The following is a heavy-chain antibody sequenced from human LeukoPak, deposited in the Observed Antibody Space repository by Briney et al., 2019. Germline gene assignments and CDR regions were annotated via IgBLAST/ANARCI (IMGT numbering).Heavy chain of an antibody. Sequence: PSETLSLTCTVSGGSISSYYWSWIRQPPGKGLEWIGHIYYSGSTNYNPSLKSRVTISVDTSKNQFSLKLSSVTAADTAVYYCASQMYYYDSSGTTGYFQHWGQGTLVTVSS. CDR1: GGSISSYY. CDR3: ASQMYYYDSSGTTGYFQH. CDR2: IYYSGST. J-gene: IGHJ1*01. V-gene: IGHV4-59*08. D-gene: IGHD3-22*01.